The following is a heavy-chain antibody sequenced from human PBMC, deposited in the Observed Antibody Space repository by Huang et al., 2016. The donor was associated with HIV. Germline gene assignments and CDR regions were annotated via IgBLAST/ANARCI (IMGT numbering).Heavy chain of an antibody. CDR3: AKDKLGSWHGMGGMDV. Sequence: QVQLVESGGGVVQPGRSLRLSCAASGFPFSSYGMHWVRQDPGKGLEWVAVISYDGRNKYYADSVKGRFTSSRDSSKNTLYLEMNSLRTEDTAVYYRAKDKLGSWHGMGGMDVWGQGTTVTVSS. V-gene: IGHV3-30*18. D-gene: IGHD1-26*01. CDR1: GFPFSSYG. J-gene: IGHJ6*02. CDR2: ISYDGRNK.